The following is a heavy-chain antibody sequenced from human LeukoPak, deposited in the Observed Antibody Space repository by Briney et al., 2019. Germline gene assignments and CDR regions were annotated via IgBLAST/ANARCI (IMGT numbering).Heavy chain of an antibody. V-gene: IGHV4-30-4*08. CDR3: ARGYCTNGVCYGTVDY. Sequence: SQTLSLTCTVSGGSISSGDYYWSWIRQPPGKGLEWIGYIYYSGSTYYNPSLKSRVTISVDTSKNQFSLKLSSVTAADTAVYYCARGYCTNGVCYGTVDYWGQGTLVTVSS. CDR2: IYYSGST. J-gene: IGHJ4*02. CDR1: GGSISSGDYY. D-gene: IGHD2-8*01.